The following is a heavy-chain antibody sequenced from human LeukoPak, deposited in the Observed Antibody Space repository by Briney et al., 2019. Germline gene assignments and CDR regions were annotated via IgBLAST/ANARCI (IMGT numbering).Heavy chain of an antibody. J-gene: IGHJ3*02. CDR1: GGTFSSYA. Sequence: EASVKVSCKASGGTFSSYAISWVRQAPGQGLEWMGGIIPIFGTANYAQKFQGRVTMTTDTSTSTAYMELRSLRSDDTAVYYCARVTYDRIQLWPSDDAFDIWGQGTMVTVSS. CDR2: IIPIFGTA. D-gene: IGHD5-18*01. CDR3: ARVTYDRIQLWPSDDAFDI. V-gene: IGHV1-69*05.